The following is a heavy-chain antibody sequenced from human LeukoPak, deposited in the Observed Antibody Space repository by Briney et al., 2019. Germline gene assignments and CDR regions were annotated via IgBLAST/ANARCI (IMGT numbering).Heavy chain of an antibody. CDR1: GYTFTSYA. J-gene: IGHJ5*02. D-gene: IGHD3-16*01. Sequence: ASVKVSCKASGYTFTSYAMHWVRQAPGQRLEWMGWINAGNGNTKYSQEFQGRVTMTRDTSTSTVYMELRSLRSDDTAVYFCARGLERFSVFGEVTITENWFDPWGPGTLVTVSS. CDR2: INAGNGNT. V-gene: IGHV1-3*01. CDR3: ARGLERFSVFGEVTITENWFDP.